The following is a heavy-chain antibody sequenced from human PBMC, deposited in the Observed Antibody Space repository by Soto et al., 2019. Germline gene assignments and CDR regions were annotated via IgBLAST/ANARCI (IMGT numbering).Heavy chain of an antibody. J-gene: IGHJ2*01. CDR1: GGSFSGYY. D-gene: IGHD5-12*01. V-gene: IGHV4-34*01. CDR3: ARGLRWMSPGWYFDL. CDR2: INHSGST. Sequence: QVQLQQWGAGLLKPSETLSLTCAVYGGSFSGYYWSWIRQPPGKGLEWIGEINHSGSTNYNPSLTSRVTISVDTSKNQFSLKLSSVTAADTAVYYCARGLRWMSPGWYFDLWGRGTLVTVSS.